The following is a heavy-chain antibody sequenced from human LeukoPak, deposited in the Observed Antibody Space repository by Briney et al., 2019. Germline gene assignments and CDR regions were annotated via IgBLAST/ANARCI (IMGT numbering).Heavy chain of an antibody. CDR2: INPNSGGT. V-gene: IGHV1-2*02. J-gene: IGHJ6*03. Sequence: ASVKVSCKASGYTFTGYYMHWVRQAPGQGLEWMGWINPNSGGTNYAQKFQGRVTMTRDTSISTAYMELSSLRSEDTAVYYCARGAPYYYDSSGYRNYYYYYMDVWGKGTTVTISS. CDR3: ARGAPYYYDSSGYRNYYYYYMDV. D-gene: IGHD3-22*01. CDR1: GYTFTGYY.